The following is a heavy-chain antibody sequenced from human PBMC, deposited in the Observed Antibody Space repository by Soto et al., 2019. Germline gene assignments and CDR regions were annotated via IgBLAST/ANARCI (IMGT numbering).Heavy chain of an antibody. J-gene: IGHJ6*02. D-gene: IGHD3-10*01. CDR3: ARPGPITMVRGVMDYYYYGMDV. Sequence: QVQLVQSGAEVKKPGASVKVSCKASGYTFTSYGISWVRQAPGQGLEWMGWISAYNGNTNYAQKLQGRVTMTTDTPTSTAYMELRSLRSDDTAVYYCARPGPITMVRGVMDYYYYGMDVWGQGTTVTVSS. CDR1: GYTFTSYG. CDR2: ISAYNGNT. V-gene: IGHV1-18*01.